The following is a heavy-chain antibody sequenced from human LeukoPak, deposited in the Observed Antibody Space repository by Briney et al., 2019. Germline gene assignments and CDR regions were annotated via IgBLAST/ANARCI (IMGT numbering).Heavy chain of an antibody. CDR3: ARSRDIVVVPAAIGLNWFDP. J-gene: IGHJ5*02. V-gene: IGHV4-39*01. Sequence: SETLSLTCTVSGGSISSSSDYWGWIRQPPGKGLEWIGSMSYSGNTYYNPSLKSRVTMSVDTSKNQFSLKLSSVTAADTAVYYCARSRDIVVVPAAIGLNWFDPWGQGILVTVSS. D-gene: IGHD2-2*02. CDR2: MSYSGNT. CDR1: GGSISSSSDY.